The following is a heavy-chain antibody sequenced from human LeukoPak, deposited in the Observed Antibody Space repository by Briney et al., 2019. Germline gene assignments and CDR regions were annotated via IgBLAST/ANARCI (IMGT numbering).Heavy chain of an antibody. D-gene: IGHD6-13*01. Sequence: GESLRISCKGSGYSFPGYWIGWVRQIPGKGLEWMGIIYPGDSDTRYSPSFEGQVTISADMSIRTAYLQWSSLKASDTAMYYCARRIAGAGSDYWGQGTLVTVSS. J-gene: IGHJ4*02. V-gene: IGHV5-51*01. CDR1: GYSFPGYW. CDR3: ARRIAGAGSDY. CDR2: IYPGDSDT.